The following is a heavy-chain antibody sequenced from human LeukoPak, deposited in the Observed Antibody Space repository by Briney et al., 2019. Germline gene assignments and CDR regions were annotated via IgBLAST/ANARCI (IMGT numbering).Heavy chain of an antibody. J-gene: IGHJ5*02. D-gene: IGHD1-26*01. CDR2: IYYSGST. Sequence: SETLSLTCTVSGGSISSSSYYWGWIRQPPGKGLEWIGSIYYSGSTYYNPSLKSRVTISVDTSKNQFSLKLSSVTAADTAVYYCARGAELSGSYYAPRWFDPWGQGTLVTVSS. CDR3: ARGAELSGSYYAPRWFDP. V-gene: IGHV4-39*07. CDR1: GGSISSSSYY.